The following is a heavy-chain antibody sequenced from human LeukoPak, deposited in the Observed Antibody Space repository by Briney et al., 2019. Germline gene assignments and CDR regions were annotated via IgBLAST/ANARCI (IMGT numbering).Heavy chain of an antibody. Sequence: SETLSLTCTVAGGSISSYYWSWIRQPPGKGLEWIGYIYYSGITNYNPSLKSRVTIAGDTSKNQFSLKLSSVTAADTAVYYCARKVATTPYYFDYWGQGTLVTVSS. CDR3: ARKVATTPYYFDY. CDR1: GGSISSYY. CDR2: IYYSGIT. D-gene: IGHD5-24*01. J-gene: IGHJ4*02. V-gene: IGHV4-59*01.